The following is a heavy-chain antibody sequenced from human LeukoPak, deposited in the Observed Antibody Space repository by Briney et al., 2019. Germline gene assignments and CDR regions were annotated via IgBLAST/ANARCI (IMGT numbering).Heavy chain of an antibody. J-gene: IGHJ3*01. CDR1: GFTVSSNY. V-gene: IGHV3-53*01. CDR3: ARFASPDAFDF. Sequence: QAGGSLRLSCAASGFTVSSNYMSWVRQAPGKGLEWLSVIYSGGSTYYADSVKGRFTISRDNVKNSVDLQMNSLRAEDTAVYYCARFASPDAFDFWGQGTVVTVSS. CDR2: IYSGGST.